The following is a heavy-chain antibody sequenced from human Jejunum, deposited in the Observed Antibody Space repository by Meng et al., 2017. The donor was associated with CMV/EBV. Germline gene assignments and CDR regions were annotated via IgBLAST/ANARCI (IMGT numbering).Heavy chain of an antibody. CDR3: ARDGGGFNSSPFDR. CDR2: TSYDGNSQ. D-gene: IGHD3-16*01. J-gene: IGHJ4*02. V-gene: IGHV3-30*04. Sequence: SGFNVGSHAMHWVRQAPGKGLEWVAVTSYDGNSQYYTDSVKGRFTISRDNSDNMLYLHMNSLRADDTALYYCARDGGGFNSSPFDRWGQGTLVTVSS. CDR1: GFNVGSHA.